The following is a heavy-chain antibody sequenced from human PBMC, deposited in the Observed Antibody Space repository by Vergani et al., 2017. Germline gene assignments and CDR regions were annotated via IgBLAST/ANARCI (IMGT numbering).Heavy chain of an antibody. CDR3: ARTTSGYSYVDAFDI. V-gene: IGHV4-59*11. J-gene: IGHJ3*02. CDR1: GGSISNHY. Sequence: QVQLQESGPGLVKPSETLSLTCTVSGGSISNHYWSWIRQPPGKGLEWIGYIYYSGSTNYNPSLKSRVTISVDTSKNQFSLKLSSVTAADTAVYYCARTTSGYSYVDAFDIWGQGTMVTVSS. CDR2: IYYSGST. D-gene: IGHD5-18*01.